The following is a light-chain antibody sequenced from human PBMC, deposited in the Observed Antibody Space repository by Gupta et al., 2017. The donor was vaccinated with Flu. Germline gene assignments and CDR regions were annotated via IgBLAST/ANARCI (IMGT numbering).Light chain of an antibody. J-gene: IGKJ4*01. V-gene: IGKV6-21*01. CDR2: YSS. CDR1: QNIDDK. CDR3: HQTNSLPFT. Sequence: VLTQSHDFQSVTPKETVTLTCRASQNIDDKLHWYQQIGDQSPRLVIKYSSQDFSGVPSRFSGSGFGTLFTLTIDSLEAEDAATYYCHQTNSLPFTFGGGTKVEIK.